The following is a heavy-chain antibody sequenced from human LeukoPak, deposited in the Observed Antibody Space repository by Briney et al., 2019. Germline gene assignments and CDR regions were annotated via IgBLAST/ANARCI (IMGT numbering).Heavy chain of an antibody. CDR3: ARGAGWCPLWREGVFDSVP. J-gene: IGHJ5*02. CDR2: IYYSGKT. V-gene: IGHV4-59*08. CDR1: GVSISNVH. D-gene: IGHD6-19*01. Sequence: PSETLSLTCTVSGVSISNVHWSWLRQSPEKGLEWIRYIYYSGKTNYNPSLKSRVTISEDTAKSQISQKLSSVTAADTAVYYCARGAGWCPLWREGVFDSVPWG.